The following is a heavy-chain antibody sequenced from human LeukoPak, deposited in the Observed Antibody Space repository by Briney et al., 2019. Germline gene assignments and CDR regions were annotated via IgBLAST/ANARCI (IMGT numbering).Heavy chain of an antibody. CDR3: ARGLRQWLETNYYYYYGMDV. Sequence: SETLSLTCTVSGGSISSGDYYWSWIRQPPGKGLEWIGYIYYSGSTYYNPSLKSRVTISVDTSKNQFFLKLSSVTAADTAVYYCARGLRQWLETNYYYYYGMDVWGQGTTVTVSS. J-gene: IGHJ6*02. CDR2: IYYSGST. CDR1: GGSISSGDYY. D-gene: IGHD6-19*01. V-gene: IGHV4-30-4*01.